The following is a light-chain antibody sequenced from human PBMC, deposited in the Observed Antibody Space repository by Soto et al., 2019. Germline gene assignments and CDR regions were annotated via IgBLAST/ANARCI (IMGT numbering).Light chain of an antibody. CDR1: SSDVGGYNY. CDR2: AVN. J-gene: IGLJ3*02. Sequence: QSVLTQPASVSGSPGQSITISCTGTSSDVGGYNYVSWYQHHPGKAPKLMIYAVNNRPSGVSDRFSGSKFGNTASLTISDLQAEDEADYYCSSYTSSTTWVFGGGTTLTVL. V-gene: IGLV2-14*01. CDR3: SSYTSSTTWV.